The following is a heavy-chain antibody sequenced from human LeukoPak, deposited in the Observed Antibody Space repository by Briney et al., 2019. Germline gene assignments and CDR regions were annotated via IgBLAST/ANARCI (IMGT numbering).Heavy chain of an antibody. J-gene: IGHJ6*03. CDR2: IYYSGST. D-gene: IGHD3-10*01. CDR1: GGSISSYY. CDR3: ARVSFGSGYYNYMDV. V-gene: IGHV4-59*08. Sequence: KTSETLSLTCTVSGGSISSYYWSWIRQPPGKGLEWIGYIYYSGSTNYNPSLKSRVTISVDTSKNQFSLKLSSVTAADTAVYYCARVSFGSGYYNYMDVWGKGTTVTVSS.